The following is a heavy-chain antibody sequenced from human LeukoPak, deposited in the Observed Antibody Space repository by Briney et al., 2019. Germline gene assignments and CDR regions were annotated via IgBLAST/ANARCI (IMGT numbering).Heavy chain of an antibody. CDR2: ISTSSRTI. D-gene: IGHD3-16*01. CDR1: GFTFSDYP. J-gene: IGHJ6*03. Sequence: GGSLRLSCAASGFTFSDYPMNWVRQAPGKGLEWISYISTSSRTIYYADSVKGRFTISRDNAKNSLFLQMSSLRAEDTAVYYCAKEGGHYYYMDVWGKGTTVTVS. CDR3: AKEGGHYYYMDV. V-gene: IGHV3-48*04.